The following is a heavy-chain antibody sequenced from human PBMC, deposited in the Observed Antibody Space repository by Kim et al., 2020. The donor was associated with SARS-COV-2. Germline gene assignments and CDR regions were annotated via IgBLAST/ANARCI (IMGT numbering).Heavy chain of an antibody. CDR1: GFTFSSYG. CDR2: ISYDGSNK. D-gene: IGHD3-9*01. J-gene: IGHJ4*02. V-gene: IGHV3-30*18. CDR3: AKDHPRRSSLVYYDILTGYPGGY. Sequence: GGSLRLSCAASGFTFSSYGMHWVRQAPGKGLEWVAVISYDGSNKYYADSVKGRFTISRDNSKNTLYLQMNSLRAEDTAVYYCAKDHPRRSSLVYYDILTGYPGGYWGQGTLVTISS.